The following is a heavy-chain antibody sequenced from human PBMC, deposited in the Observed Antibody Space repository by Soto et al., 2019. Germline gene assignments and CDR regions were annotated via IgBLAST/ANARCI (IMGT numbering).Heavy chain of an antibody. CDR1: GYTFTGYY. D-gene: IGHD2-2*01. Sequence: ASVKVSCKASGYTFTGYYMHWVRQAPGQGLEWMGWINPNSGGTNYAQKFQGWVTMTRDTSISTAYMELSRLRSDDTAVYYCARGRLHCSSTSCYLGWFDPWGQGTLVTSPQ. CDR2: INPNSGGT. CDR3: ARGRLHCSSTSCYLGWFDP. J-gene: IGHJ5*02. V-gene: IGHV1-2*04.